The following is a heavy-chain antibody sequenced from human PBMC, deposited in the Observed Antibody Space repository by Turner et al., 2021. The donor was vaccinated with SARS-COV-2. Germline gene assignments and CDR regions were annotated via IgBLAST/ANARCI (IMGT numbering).Heavy chain of an antibody. J-gene: IGHJ4*02. Sequence: EVQLVESGGGLVQPGGSLRLSCAASGFTFSNYWMHWVRQAPGKGLVWVSRINSDGSSTSYADSVKGRFTTSRDNAKNTLYLQMNSLRAEDTAVYYCARDCSSTNCYRSGFNYWGQGTLVTVSS. CDR1: GFTFSNYW. CDR2: INSDGSST. CDR3: ARDCSSTNCYRSGFNY. V-gene: IGHV3-74*01. D-gene: IGHD2-2*02.